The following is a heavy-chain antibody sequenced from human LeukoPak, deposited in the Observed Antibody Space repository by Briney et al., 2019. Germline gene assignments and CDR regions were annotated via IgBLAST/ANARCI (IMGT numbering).Heavy chain of an antibody. J-gene: IGHJ6*02. D-gene: IGHD3-22*01. CDR2: INHSGST. V-gene: IGHV4-34*01. CDR3: ATRSYYDTSGVYGMDV. CDR1: GGSFSIYY. Sequence: PSETLSLTCSVYGGSFSIYYWSWIRQPPGKGLEWIGEINHSGSTNYNPSLKSRVTISVDTSKNQFSLKLNSVTAADTAVYYCATRSYYDTSGVYGMDVWGQGTTVTVSS.